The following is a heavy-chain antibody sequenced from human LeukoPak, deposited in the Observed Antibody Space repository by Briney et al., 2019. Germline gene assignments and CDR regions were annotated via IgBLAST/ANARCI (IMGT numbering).Heavy chain of an antibody. J-gene: IGHJ4*02. CDR1: GFTVTSNS. D-gene: IGHD6-6*01. V-gene: IGHV3-66*03. Sequence: GGSLRLSCTVSGFTVTSNSMSWVRQAPGKGLEWVSFIYSGSTHYSDSVKGRFTISRDNSKNTLYLQMNSLRAEDTAVYYCAGIAARPPGRGYWGQGTLVTVSS. CDR2: IYSGST. CDR3: AGIAARPPGRGY.